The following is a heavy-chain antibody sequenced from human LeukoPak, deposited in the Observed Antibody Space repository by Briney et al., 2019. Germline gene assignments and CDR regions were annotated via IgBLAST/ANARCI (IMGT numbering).Heavy chain of an antibody. CDR2: ISSSSSYI. CDR1: GFTFSSYS. CDR3: ARATPSEWELPLWFDP. V-gene: IGHV3-21*01. Sequence: GGSLRLSCAASGFTFSSYSMNWVRQAPGKGLEWVLSISSSSSYIYYADSVKGRFTISRDNAKNSLYLQMNSLRAEDTAVYYCARATPSEWELPLWFDPWGQGTLVTVSS. J-gene: IGHJ5*02. D-gene: IGHD1-26*01.